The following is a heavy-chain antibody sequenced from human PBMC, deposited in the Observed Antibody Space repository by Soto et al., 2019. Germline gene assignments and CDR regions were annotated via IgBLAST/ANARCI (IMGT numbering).Heavy chain of an antibody. CDR1: GGSISSYY. CDR3: ARDSKRGYSGYDKLDY. CDR2: IYYSGST. J-gene: IGHJ4*02. D-gene: IGHD5-12*01. V-gene: IGHV4-59*01. Sequence: SETLSLTCTVSGGSISSYYWTWIRQPPGKGLEWIGYIYYSGSTNYNPSLKSRVTISVDTSKNQFSLKLSSVTAADTAVYYCARDSKRGYSGYDKLDYWGQGTLVTVSS.